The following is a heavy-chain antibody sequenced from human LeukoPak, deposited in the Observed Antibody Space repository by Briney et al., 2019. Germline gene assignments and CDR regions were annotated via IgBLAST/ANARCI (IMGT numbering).Heavy chain of an antibody. CDR3: ASANWGSSFDY. V-gene: IGHV4-61*02. D-gene: IGHD3-16*01. CDR2: IYTSGST. Sequence: SQTLSLTCTVSGGSISSGSYYWSWIRQPAGKGLEWIGRIYTSGSTNYNPSLKSRVTMSVDTSKNQFSLKLSSVTAADTAVYYCASANWGSSFDYWGQGTLVTVSS. J-gene: IGHJ4*02. CDR1: GGSISSGSYY.